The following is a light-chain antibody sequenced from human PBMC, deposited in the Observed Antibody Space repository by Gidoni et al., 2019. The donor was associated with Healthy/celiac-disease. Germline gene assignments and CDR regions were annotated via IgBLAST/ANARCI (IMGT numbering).Light chain of an antibody. CDR1: QSISSY. CDR3: RQSYSTPRS. Sequence: DIQMTQSPSSLSASVGDRVTITCRASQSISSYLNWYQQKPGKAPKLLIYAASSLQSGVPSRFSGSGSGTDFTLTISSLQPEDFATYYCRQSYSTPRSFGQGTKLEIK. J-gene: IGKJ2*04. CDR2: AAS. V-gene: IGKV1-39*01.